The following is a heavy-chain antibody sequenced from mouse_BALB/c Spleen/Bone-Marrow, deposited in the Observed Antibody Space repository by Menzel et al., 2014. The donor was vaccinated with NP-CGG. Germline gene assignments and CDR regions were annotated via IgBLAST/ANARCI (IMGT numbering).Heavy chain of an antibody. J-gene: IGHJ1*01. D-gene: IGHD2-10*02. CDR1: GYTFTDQS. Sequence: VQLQQSAAELVKPGASVKISCKASGYTFTDQSIHWVKQKPEQGLEWIGYISPGNGDIKYNEKFKGKATLTADKSSSTAYMQLNSPTSEDSAVYFCKRSRYGYWYFDVWGAGTTVTVSS. CDR2: ISPGNGDI. V-gene: IGHV1S53*01. CDR3: KRSRYGYWYFDV.